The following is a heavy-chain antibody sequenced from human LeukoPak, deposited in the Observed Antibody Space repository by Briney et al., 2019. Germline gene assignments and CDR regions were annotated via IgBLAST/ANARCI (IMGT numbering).Heavy chain of an antibody. D-gene: IGHD1-26*01. J-gene: IGHJ4*02. V-gene: IGHV3-48*04. CDR1: GFTLSSYS. CDR2: ISSSSSTI. CDR3: ARDRYVGATTAGDSDS. Sequence: HPGGSLRLSCAASGFTLSSYSMNWVRQAPGKGLEWVSYISSSSSTIYYAGSVKGRFTISRDNAKNSLYLQMNSLRAEDTAVYYCARDRYVGATTAGDSDSWGQGTLVTVSS.